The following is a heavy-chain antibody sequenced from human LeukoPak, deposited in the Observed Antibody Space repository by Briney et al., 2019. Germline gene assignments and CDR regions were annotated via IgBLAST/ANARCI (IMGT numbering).Heavy chain of an antibody. J-gene: IGHJ4*02. V-gene: IGHV3-7*01. CDR3: GSGSTWLP. Sequence: QPGGSLRLSCEASGFTFRSYWMSWVRQAPGKGLEWVANIKEDGSEKYYVDSVKGRFTISRDNAKNSLYLQMNSLRAEDTAVYYCGSGSTWLPRGQGTLVTVSS. CDR2: IKEDGSEK. CDR1: GFTFRSYW. D-gene: IGHD6-13*01.